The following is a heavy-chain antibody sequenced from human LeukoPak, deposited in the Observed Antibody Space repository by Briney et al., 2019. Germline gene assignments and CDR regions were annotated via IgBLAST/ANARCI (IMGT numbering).Heavy chain of an antibody. V-gene: IGHV4-4*07. CDR3: VGVRYSSASSYFDY. D-gene: IGHD6-6*01. Sequence: SETLSLTCTVSGGSISSYYWSWIRQPAGKGLEWIGRIYTSGSTNYNPSPKSRVTMLVDTSTNQFSLQLSSLPAADAAVYYCVGVRYSSASSYFDYWGQGTLVTVSS. CDR1: GGSISSYY. J-gene: IGHJ4*02. CDR2: IYTSGST.